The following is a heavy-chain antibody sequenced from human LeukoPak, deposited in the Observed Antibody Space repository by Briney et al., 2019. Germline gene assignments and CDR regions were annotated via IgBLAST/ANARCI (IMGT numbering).Heavy chain of an antibody. V-gene: IGHV1-18*04. J-gene: IGHJ4*02. Sequence: GASVKVSCKASGYTFTSYYMHWVRQAPGQGLEWMGWISAYNGNTNYPQKLQGRVTMTTDTSTSTVYMELRSLRSDDTAVYYCARVTYGYFDYWGQGTLVTVSS. CDR2: ISAYNGNT. D-gene: IGHD2-21*01. CDR3: ARVTYGYFDY. CDR1: GYTFTSYY.